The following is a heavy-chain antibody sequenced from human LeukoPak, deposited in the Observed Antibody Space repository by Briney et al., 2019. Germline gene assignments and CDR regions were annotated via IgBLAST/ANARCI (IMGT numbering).Heavy chain of an antibody. CDR2: INSDGSST. D-gene: IGHD3-22*01. J-gene: IGHJ4*02. V-gene: IGHV3-74*01. CDR1: GFTFSSYW. CDR3: ARAWYYYDSSGYYYFDY. Sequence: GGSLRLTCAASGFTFSSYWMHWVRQAPGKGLVWVSRINSDGSSTSYADSVKGRFTISRDNAKNTLYLQMNSLRAEDTAVYYCARAWYYYDSSGYYYFDYWGQGTLVTVSS.